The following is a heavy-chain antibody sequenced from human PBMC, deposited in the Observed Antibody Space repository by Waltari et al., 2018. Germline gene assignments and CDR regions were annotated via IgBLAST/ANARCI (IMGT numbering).Heavy chain of an antibody. V-gene: IGHV1-18*04. CDR2: IRGYNGNT. CDR3: ARTYYYDSRDFDH. Sequence: QVPMVQSGPVVQKPGASVTVSCTYSGYTFSNYGISWVRLAPGQGLEWMGWIRGYNGNTMYAPKVQGRVTVTTDTSTGTTYMELRSLRSDDTAVYYCARTYYYDSRDFDHWGQGTLVTVSS. CDR1: GYTFSNYG. D-gene: IGHD3-22*01. J-gene: IGHJ4*02.